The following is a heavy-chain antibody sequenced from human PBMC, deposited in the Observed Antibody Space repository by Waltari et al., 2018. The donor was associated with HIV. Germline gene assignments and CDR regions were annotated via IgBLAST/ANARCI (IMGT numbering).Heavy chain of an antibody. CDR3: ARGASGWSPGY. J-gene: IGHJ4*02. Sequence: QVQLVESGGGVVQPGGSLRLSCAASGFTFSSYGMHWVRQAPGKGLEWVTVISYYGDNKYYADSVKGRFTISRDNSKNTLYLQMNSLRPEDTAVYYCARGASGWSPGYWGQGTLVTVSS. V-gene: IGHV3-30*03. D-gene: IGHD6-19*01. CDR2: ISYYGDNK. CDR1: GFTFSSYG.